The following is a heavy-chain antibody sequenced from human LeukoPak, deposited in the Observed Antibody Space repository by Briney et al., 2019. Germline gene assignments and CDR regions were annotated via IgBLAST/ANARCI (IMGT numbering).Heavy chain of an antibody. CDR3: ARQWNDYGDYAPSAFDI. CDR2: IHPGDSDT. D-gene: IGHD4-17*01. V-gene: IGHV5-51*01. Sequence: GESLKISCKASGYSFTTYWIGWVRQMPGKGLEWMGIIHPGDSDTRYSPSFQGQVTISADKSISTAYLQWSSLKASDTAMYYCARQWNDYGDYAPSAFDIWGQGTMVTVSS. J-gene: IGHJ3*02. CDR1: GYSFTTYW.